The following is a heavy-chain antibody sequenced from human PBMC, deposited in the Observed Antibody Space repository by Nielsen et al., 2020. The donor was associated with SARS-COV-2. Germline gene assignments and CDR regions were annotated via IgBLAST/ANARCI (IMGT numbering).Heavy chain of an antibody. J-gene: IGHJ4*02. V-gene: IGHV3-9*01. CDR3: ARSLYSSGWLNY. CDR2: ISWNSGSI. D-gene: IGHD6-19*01. CDR1: GFTFDDYA. Sequence: GGSLRLSCAASGFTFDDYAMHWVRQAPGKGLEWVSGISWNSGSIGYADSVKGRFTISRDNAKNSLYLQMNSLRAEDTAVYYCARSLYSSGWLNYWGQGTLVTVSS.